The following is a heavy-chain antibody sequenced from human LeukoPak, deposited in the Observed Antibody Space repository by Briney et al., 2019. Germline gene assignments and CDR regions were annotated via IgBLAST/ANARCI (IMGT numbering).Heavy chain of an antibody. D-gene: IGHD6-6*01. CDR3: ARDVYLKKYSSSSYFDY. Sequence: SVKVSCKASGGTFSSYAISWVRQAPGQGLEWMGGIIPIFGTANYAQKFQGRVTITADESTSTAYMELSSLRSEDTAVYYCARDVYLKKYSSSSYFDYWGQGTLVTVSS. CDR2: IIPIFGTA. CDR1: GGTFSSYA. J-gene: IGHJ4*02. V-gene: IGHV1-69*01.